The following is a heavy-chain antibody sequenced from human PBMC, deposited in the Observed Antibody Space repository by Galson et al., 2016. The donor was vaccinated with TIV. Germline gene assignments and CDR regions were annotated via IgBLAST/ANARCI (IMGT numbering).Heavy chain of an antibody. Sequence: SETLSLTCAVSGYSISSGYYWGWVRQPPGKGLEWLGNICHTETTYYNPSLESRVSISVDTFKNQFSLRLSSVTAADTAVYYCVRIGMLRESCSCYACPGIFDTWGQGILVTVSS. J-gene: IGHJ5*02. CDR2: ICHTETT. CDR1: GYSISSGYY. V-gene: IGHV4-38-2*01. D-gene: IGHD3-22*01. CDR3: VRIGMLRESCSCYACPGIFDT.